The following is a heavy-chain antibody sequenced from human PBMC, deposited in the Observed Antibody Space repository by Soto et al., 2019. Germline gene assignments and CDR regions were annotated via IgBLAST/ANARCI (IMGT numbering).Heavy chain of an antibody. J-gene: IGHJ4*02. CDR2: IYSGETT. V-gene: IGHV3-53*01. CDR3: TRDGRGLGRLSLFEY. CDR1: GFNVNSDY. Sequence: GGSLRLSCAASGFNVNSDYMNWVRQTPGKGLEWVASIYSGETTYYADSVRGRFTISSDKSKNTLYFQLSSLRIEDTAVYYCTRDGRGLGRLSLFEYWGQGVLVTSPQ. D-gene: IGHD2-21*02.